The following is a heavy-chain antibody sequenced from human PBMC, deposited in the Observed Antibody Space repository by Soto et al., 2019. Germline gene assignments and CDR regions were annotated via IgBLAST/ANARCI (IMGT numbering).Heavy chain of an antibody. Sequence: EVQLVESGGGLVQPGGSLRLSCAASGFTFSSYSMNWVRQAPGKGLEWVSYISSSSSTIYYADSVKGRFTISRDNAKNSLYLQMNSLRAEDTAVYYCARGGGCSGGSCNFDYWGHGTQVTVSS. CDR2: ISSSSSTI. CDR3: ARGGGCSGGSCNFDY. CDR1: GFTFSSYS. J-gene: IGHJ4*01. D-gene: IGHD2-15*01. V-gene: IGHV3-48*01.